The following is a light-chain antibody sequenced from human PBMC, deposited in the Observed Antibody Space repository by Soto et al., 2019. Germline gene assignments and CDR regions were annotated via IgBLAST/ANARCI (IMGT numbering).Light chain of an antibody. J-gene: IGKJ5*01. V-gene: IGKV3-20*01. Sequence: IVLTQSPGTLSLCPGERVTLSCRASQSVTARLGWYQHKPGQAPTLLMSGASNRASGVPVRFSGSGSGTDFTLTITRLEPEDFALYYCQQYGGSPITFGLGTRLEIK. CDR1: QSVTAR. CDR3: QQYGGSPIT. CDR2: GAS.